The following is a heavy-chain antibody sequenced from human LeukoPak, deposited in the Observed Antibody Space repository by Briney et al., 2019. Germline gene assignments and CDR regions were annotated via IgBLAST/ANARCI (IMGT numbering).Heavy chain of an antibody. Sequence: GGSLRLSCAASGFTFDDYGMSWVRQAPGKGLEWVSGINWNGGSTGYADSVKGRFTISRDNAKNSLYLQMNSLRAEDTALYYCARGRDSSGYFFRTVFDYWGQGTLVTVSS. D-gene: IGHD3-22*01. CDR3: ARGRDSSGYFFRTVFDY. CDR2: INWNGGST. CDR1: GFTFDDYG. J-gene: IGHJ4*02. V-gene: IGHV3-20*04.